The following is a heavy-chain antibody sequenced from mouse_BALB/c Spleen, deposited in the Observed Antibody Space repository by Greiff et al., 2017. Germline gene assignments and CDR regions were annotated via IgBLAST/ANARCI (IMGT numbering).Heavy chain of an antibody. V-gene: IGHV14-1*02. Sequence: EVQLQESGAELVRPGALVKLSCKASGFNIKDYYMHWVKQRPEQGLEWIGWIDPENGNTIYDPKFQGKASITADTSSNTAYLQLSSLTSEDTAVYYCARGDERVFDYWGQGTTLTVSS. CDR2: IDPENGNT. J-gene: IGHJ2*01. CDR1: GFNIKDYY. CDR3: ARGDERVFDY. D-gene: IGHD2-13*01.